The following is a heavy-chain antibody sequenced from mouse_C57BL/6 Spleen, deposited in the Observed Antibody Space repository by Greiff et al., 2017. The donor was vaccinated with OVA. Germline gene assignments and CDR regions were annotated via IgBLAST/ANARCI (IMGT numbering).Heavy chain of an antibody. J-gene: IGHJ4*01. D-gene: IGHD2-4*01. V-gene: IGHV1-15*01. Sequence: QVQLQQSGAELVRPGASVTLSCKASGYTFTDYEMHWVKQTPVHGLEWIGAIDPETGGTAYNQKFKGKAILTADKSSSTAYMELRSLTSEDSAVYYCTRVGLRRHYAMDYWGQGTSVTVSS. CDR2: IDPETGGT. CDR1: GYTFTDYE. CDR3: TRVGLRRHYAMDY.